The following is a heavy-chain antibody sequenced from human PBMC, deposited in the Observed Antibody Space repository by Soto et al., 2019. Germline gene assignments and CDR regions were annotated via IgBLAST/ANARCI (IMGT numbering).Heavy chain of an antibody. J-gene: IGHJ6*02. Sequence: PGWSLRLSCAASGFTFSSYAMSWVRQAPGKGLEWVSAISGSGGSTYYADSVKGRFTISRDNSKNTLYLQMNSLRAEDTAVYYCAKEVTAMVYDYYYGMDVWGQGTTVTVSS. CDR1: GFTFSSYA. V-gene: IGHV3-23*01. CDR2: ISGSGGST. CDR3: AKEVTAMVYDYYYGMDV. D-gene: IGHD5-18*01.